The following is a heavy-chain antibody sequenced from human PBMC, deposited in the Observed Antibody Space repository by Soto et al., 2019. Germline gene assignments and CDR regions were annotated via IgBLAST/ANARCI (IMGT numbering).Heavy chain of an antibody. CDR2: ISVSGVST. V-gene: IGHV3-23*01. CDR1: GISLSSYS. J-gene: IGHJ6*02. Sequence: WLSLRLPCAASGISLSSYSSNWVRLDRGKGLEWVSGISVSGVSTYYAESVQGRLTISRDNSQNKLFLQMNSLRADDTAVSHWPKPKQWLVKEYECRMDGWRQGT. CDR3: PKPKQWLVKEYECRMDG. D-gene: IGHD6-19*01.